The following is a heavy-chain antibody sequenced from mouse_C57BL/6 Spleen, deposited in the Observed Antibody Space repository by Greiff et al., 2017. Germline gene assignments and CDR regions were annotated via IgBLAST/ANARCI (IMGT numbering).Heavy chain of an antibody. Sequence: QVQLQQSGAELVRPGTSVKMSCKASGYTFTNYWIGWAKQRPGHGLEWIGDIYPGGGYTNYNEKIKGKATLTADKSSSTAYMQFSSMTSEDSAIYYFARLMVDVGFDYWGQGTTLTVAS. V-gene: IGHV1-63*01. D-gene: IGHD1-1*02. CDR3: ARLMVDVGFDY. CDR1: GYTFTNYW. CDR2: IYPGGGYT. J-gene: IGHJ2*01.